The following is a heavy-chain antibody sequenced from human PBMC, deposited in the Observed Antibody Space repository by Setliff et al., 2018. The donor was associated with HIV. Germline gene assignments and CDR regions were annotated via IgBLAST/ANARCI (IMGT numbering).Heavy chain of an antibody. CDR1: GFTFDRYW. D-gene: IGHD5-12*01. J-gene: IGHJ4*02. CDR3: HSGYDTEEQSYFDY. Sequence: PGGSLRLSCAASGFTFDRYWMHWVRQAPGEGLVWVSRVNTDGSIKTYADSVKDRFTISRDNAKNILYLQMNSLRAEDTGVYYCHSGYDTEEQSYFDYWGQGTLVTVSS. CDR2: VNTDGSIK. V-gene: IGHV3-74*01.